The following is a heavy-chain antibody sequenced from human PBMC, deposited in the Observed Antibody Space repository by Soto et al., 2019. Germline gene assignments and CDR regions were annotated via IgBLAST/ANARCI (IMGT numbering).Heavy chain of an antibody. D-gene: IGHD5-12*01. J-gene: IGHJ3*02. CDR2: INAGNGIA. CDR3: AGVSGYDYADAFDI. CDR1: GYTFTSYA. Sequence: GASVKVSCKASGYTFTSYAMHWVRQAPGQRLEWMGWINAGNGIANYAQKFQGRVTITADKSTSTAYMELSSLRSEDTAVYYCAGVSGYDYADAFDIWGQGTMVTVSS. V-gene: IGHV1-3*01.